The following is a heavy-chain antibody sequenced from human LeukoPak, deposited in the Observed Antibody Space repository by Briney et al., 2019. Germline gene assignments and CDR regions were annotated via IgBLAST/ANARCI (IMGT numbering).Heavy chain of an antibody. J-gene: IGHJ5*02. V-gene: IGHV4-59*08. CDR3: AGLVVPAALTGFDP. CDR2: IYYSGST. CDR1: GGSISSYY. Sequence: SETLSLTCTVSGGSISSYYWSWIRQPPGKGLEWIGYIYYSGSTNYNPSLKSRVTISVDTSKNQFPLKLSSVTAADTAVYYCAGLVVPAALTGFDPWGQGTLVTVSS. D-gene: IGHD2-2*01.